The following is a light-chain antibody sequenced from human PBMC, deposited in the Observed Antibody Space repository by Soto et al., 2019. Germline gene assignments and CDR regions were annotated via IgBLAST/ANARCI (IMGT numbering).Light chain of an antibody. CDR2: DAS. J-gene: IGKJ1*01. CDR3: QQYNNWPPST. V-gene: IGKV3-15*01. CDR1: QTITNN. Sequence: EIVMTQSPATLSVSPGERATLSCRASQTITNNLAWYQQKPGQAPRLLIYDASTMATGVPARFSGSGSGTEFTLTISSLQSEDFALYYYQQYNNWPPSTFGQGTKVEIK.